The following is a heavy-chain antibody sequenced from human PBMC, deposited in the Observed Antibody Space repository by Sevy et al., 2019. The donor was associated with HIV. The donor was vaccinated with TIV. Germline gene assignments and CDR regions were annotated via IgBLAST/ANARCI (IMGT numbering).Heavy chain of an antibody. V-gene: IGHV1-8*01. CDR2: MNPNSGNT. CDR1: GYTFTSYD. CDR3: ARGLPAAAGDYNYYYYGMDV. J-gene: IGHJ6*02. Sequence: ASVKVSCKASGYTFTSYDINWVRQATGQGLEWMGWMNPNSGNTGYAQKFQGRVTMTRNTSISTAYMELSSLRSEDTTVYYCARGLPAAAGDYNYYYYGMDVWGQGTTVTVSS. D-gene: IGHD6-13*01.